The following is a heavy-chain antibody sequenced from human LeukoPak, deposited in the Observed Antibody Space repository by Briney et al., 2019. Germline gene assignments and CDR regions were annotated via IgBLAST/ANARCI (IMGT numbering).Heavy chain of an antibody. Sequence: GGSLRLSCAASGLTFTSYGMNWVRQAPGKGLEWVSFISSGSTYIYYADSVKGRFTISRDNAKNSVYLQMNSLRAEDTAVYYCAREPGPAAPPVDYWGQGTLVTVSS. CDR2: ISSGSTYI. D-gene: IGHD2-2*01. V-gene: IGHV3-21*01. CDR1: GLTFTSYG. J-gene: IGHJ4*02. CDR3: AREPGPAAPPVDY.